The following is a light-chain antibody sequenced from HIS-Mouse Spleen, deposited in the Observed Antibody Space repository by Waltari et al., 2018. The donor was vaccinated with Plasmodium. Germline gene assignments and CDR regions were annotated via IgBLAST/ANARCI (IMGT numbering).Light chain of an antibody. CDR2: EGS. V-gene: IGLV2-23*01. CDR1: SSDVGSYNL. CDR3: CSYAGSSTNWV. J-gene: IGLJ3*02. Sequence: QSALTQPASVSGSPGQSITISCTGTSSDVGSYNLVSWYQQHPGKAPKLMIYEGSKRPSGVANRFSVSQSGNTASLTSSGLQAEDEADYYCCSYAGSSTNWVFGGGTKLTVL.